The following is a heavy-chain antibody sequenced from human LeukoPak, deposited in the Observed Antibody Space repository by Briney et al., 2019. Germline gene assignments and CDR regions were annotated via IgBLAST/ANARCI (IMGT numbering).Heavy chain of an antibody. Sequence: GGSLRLSCAASGFTFSSYSMNWVRQAPGKGLEWVSSISSSSSYIYYADSVKGRFTISRDNAKNSLYLQMNSLRAEDTAVYYCARGNSITMGRSDAFDIWGQGTMVTVSS. J-gene: IGHJ3*02. CDR2: ISSSSSYI. CDR1: GFTFSSYS. V-gene: IGHV3-21*01. CDR3: ARGNSITMGRSDAFDI. D-gene: IGHD3-10*01.